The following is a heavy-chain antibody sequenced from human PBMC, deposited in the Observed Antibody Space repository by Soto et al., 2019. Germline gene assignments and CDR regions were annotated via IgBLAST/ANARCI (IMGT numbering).Heavy chain of an antibody. CDR2: VYYSGST. Sequence: SEPLSLPCTVSGGSIISYYWSWIRQPPGKGLEWIGYVYYSGSTKYNPSLKSRVTMSVDTSKNQFSLKLSSVTAADTAVYYCASFYYGDYERYFDFWGQGTLVTVSS. J-gene: IGHJ4*02. CDR1: GGSIISYY. V-gene: IGHV4-59*01. D-gene: IGHD4-17*01. CDR3: ASFYYGDYERYFDF.